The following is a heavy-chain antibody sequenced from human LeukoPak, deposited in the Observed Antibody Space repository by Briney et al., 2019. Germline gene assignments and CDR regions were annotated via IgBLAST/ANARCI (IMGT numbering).Heavy chain of an antibody. J-gene: IGHJ4*02. V-gene: IGHV3-21*01. CDR2: ISSSSSNI. CDR1: GFTFSDYS. Sequence: GGSLRLSCAASGFTFSDYSMNWVRQAPGKGLEWVSCISSSSSNIYYADSVKGRFTISRDNAKNSLYLEMNSLRAEDTAVYYCARACARTNCYTEDWGQGTVVTVSS. CDR3: ARACARTNCYTED. D-gene: IGHD2-2*01.